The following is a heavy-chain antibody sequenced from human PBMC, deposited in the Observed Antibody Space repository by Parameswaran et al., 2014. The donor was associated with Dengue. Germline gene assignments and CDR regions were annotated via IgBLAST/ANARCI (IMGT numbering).Heavy chain of an antibody. V-gene: IGHV3-64D*06. D-gene: IGHD6-6*01. J-gene: IGHJ6*02. CDR2: IPTNDLTT. CDR3: VRGQRLEPRPLLTPGMDV. Sequence: WIRQPPGKGLEYVSGIPTNDLTTYDGDSVKGRITMSRDNSKNTLFLQMTSLRREDTAVYYCVRGQRLEPRPLLTPGMDVWGQGTRVTVSS.